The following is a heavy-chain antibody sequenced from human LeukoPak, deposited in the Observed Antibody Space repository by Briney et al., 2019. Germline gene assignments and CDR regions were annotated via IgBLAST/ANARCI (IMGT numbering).Heavy chain of an antibody. CDR3: ARGRFGESYRS. Sequence: ASVKVSCKASGYTFTGYYMHWVRQAPGQGLAWLGWINPNSGGTNYAQKFQGRVTMTRDTSLSTAYMELSRLRSDDTAVYYCARGRFGESYRSWGEGTLVAVSS. CDR2: INPNSGGT. J-gene: IGHJ5*02. CDR1: GYTFTGYY. V-gene: IGHV1-2*02. D-gene: IGHD3-10*01.